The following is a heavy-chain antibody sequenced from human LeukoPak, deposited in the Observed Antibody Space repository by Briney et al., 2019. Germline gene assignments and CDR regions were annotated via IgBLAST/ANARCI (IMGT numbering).Heavy chain of an antibody. CDR1: GFTFDDYT. J-gene: IGHJ4*02. V-gene: IGHV3-43*01. CDR2: ITRDGGTT. CDR3: AKNPLSAMVTDFDY. Sequence: GGSLRLSCAASGFTFDDYTMHWVRQAPGKRLEWLSLITRDGGTTYYADSVKGRFTISRDTSKNSLYLQMNSLRAEDTAVYYCAKNPLSAMVTDFDYWGQGTLVTVSS. D-gene: IGHD5-18*01.